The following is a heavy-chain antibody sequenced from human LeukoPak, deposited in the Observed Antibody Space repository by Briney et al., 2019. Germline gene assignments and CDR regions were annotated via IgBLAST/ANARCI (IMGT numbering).Heavy chain of an antibody. CDR2: INHSGST. J-gene: IGHJ6*02. D-gene: IGHD3-10*01. Sequence: SETLSLTCAVYGGAFRGYYWGWIRQPPGKGLEWIGEINHSGSTNYNPSLKSRVTISVDTSKNQFSLKLSSVTAADTAVYYCARGSLWFGELFRHYYYYYGMDVWGQGTTVTVSS. V-gene: IGHV4-34*01. CDR1: GGAFRGYY. CDR3: ARGSLWFGELFRHYYYYYGMDV.